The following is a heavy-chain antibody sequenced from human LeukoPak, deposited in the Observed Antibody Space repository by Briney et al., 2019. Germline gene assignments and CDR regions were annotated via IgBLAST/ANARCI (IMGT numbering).Heavy chain of an antibody. J-gene: IGHJ4*02. CDR2: INPNSGGT. CDR1: GYTFTGYY. D-gene: IGHD1-26*01. CDR3: ARGEVGATAHLDY. Sequence: ASVKVSCKASGYTFTGYYMHWVRQAPGQGLEWMGRINPNSGGTNSAQKFYGRVTMTRDTSISTAYMELSRLTSDDTAVYYCARGEVGATAHLDYWGQGTLVTVSS. V-gene: IGHV1-2*06.